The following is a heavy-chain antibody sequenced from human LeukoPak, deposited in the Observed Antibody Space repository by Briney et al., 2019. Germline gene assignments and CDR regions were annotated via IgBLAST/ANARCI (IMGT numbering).Heavy chain of an antibody. CDR1: GGSISSGGYS. CDR3: ARGGYSYALDY. CDR2: IYHSGST. Sequence: SQTLSLTCAVSGGSISSGGYSWSWIRQPPGKGLEWIGYIYHSGSTYYNPSLKSRVTISVDRSKNQFSLKLSSVTAADTAVHYCARGGYSYALDYWGQGTLVTVSS. D-gene: IGHD5-18*01. V-gene: IGHV4-30-2*01. J-gene: IGHJ4*02.